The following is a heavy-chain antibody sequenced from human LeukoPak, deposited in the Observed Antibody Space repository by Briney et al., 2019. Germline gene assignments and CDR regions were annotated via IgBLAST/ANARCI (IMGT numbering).Heavy chain of an antibody. CDR2: INHSGST. Sequence: SETLSLTCAVYGGSFSGYYWSWNRQPPGKGLEWIGEINHSGSTNYNPSLKSRVTISVDTSKNQFSLKLSSVTAADTAVYYCASVKAYCGGDCPWGWFDPWGQGTLVTVSS. J-gene: IGHJ5*02. D-gene: IGHD2-21*01. CDR3: ASVKAYCGGDCPWGWFDP. V-gene: IGHV4-34*01. CDR1: GGSFSGYY.